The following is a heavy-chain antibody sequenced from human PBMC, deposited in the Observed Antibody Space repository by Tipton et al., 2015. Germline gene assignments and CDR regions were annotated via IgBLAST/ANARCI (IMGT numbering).Heavy chain of an antibody. CDR1: GGSISHYY. J-gene: IGHJ4*02. CDR2: IYNSGST. Sequence: VKPSETLSLTCTVSGGSISHYYWSWIRQPPGKGLEWIGYIYNSGSTNYNPSLKSRVTISVDMSKHQFSLNLSSVTAADTAVYYCARVGSTSSWYPFDYWGQGTLVTVSS. CDR3: ARVGSTSSWYPFDY. D-gene: IGHD6-13*01. V-gene: IGHV4-59*01.